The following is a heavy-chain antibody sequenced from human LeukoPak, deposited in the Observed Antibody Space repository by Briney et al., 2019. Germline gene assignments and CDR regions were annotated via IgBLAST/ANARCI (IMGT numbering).Heavy chain of an antibody. CDR1: GGTFSSYA. Sequence: ASVKVSCKASGGTFSSYAISWVRQATGQGLEWMGWMNPNSGNTGYAQKFQGRVTMTRNTSISTAYMELSSLRSEDTAVYYCARVSHSDAFDIWGQGTMVTVSS. V-gene: IGHV1-8*02. D-gene: IGHD5/OR15-5a*01. CDR2: MNPNSGNT. J-gene: IGHJ3*02. CDR3: ARVSHSDAFDI.